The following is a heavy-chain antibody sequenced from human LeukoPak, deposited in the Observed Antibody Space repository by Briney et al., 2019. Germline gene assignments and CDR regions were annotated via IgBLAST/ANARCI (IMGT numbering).Heavy chain of an antibody. J-gene: IGHJ4*02. CDR3: ARESSYYDSSGYTY. CDR1: GGSISSGDYY. D-gene: IGHD3-22*01. CDR2: IYYSGSI. V-gene: IGHV4-30-4*01. Sequence: PQTLSLTCTLSGGSISSGDYYWSRIRQPPGKGLEWIGYIYYSGSIYYNPSLKSRVTISVDTSKNQFSLKLGSVTAADTAVYYCARESSYYDSSGYTYWGQGTLVSVST.